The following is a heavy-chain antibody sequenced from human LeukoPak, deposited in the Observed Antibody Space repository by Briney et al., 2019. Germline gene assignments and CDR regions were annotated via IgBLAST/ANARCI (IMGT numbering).Heavy chain of an antibody. D-gene: IGHD3-22*01. V-gene: IGHV3-23*01. J-gene: IGHJ4*02. CDR1: GFTFSSFA. CDR3: AKNSRSSGYYLDY. Sequence: GGSLTLSCAASGFTFSSFAMSWVRQAPGKGLEWVSTISGNGGSTSYADSVKGRFTISRDNSKNTLYLQMNSLRAEDTALYYCAKNSRSSGYYLDYWGQGTLVTVSS. CDR2: ISGNGGST.